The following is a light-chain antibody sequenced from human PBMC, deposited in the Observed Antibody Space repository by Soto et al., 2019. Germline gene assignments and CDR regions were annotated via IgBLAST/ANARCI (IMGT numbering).Light chain of an antibody. CDR2: GAS. CDR3: QQSSSWPPTIT. J-gene: IGKJ5*01. Sequence: EIVMTQSPVTLSVSPGDRATLSCRASQSVSNNLAWYQQKPGQAPRLLIYGASTRATGIPVRFSGSGSGTDFTLTISSLEPEDFAVYYCQQSSSWPPTITFGQGTRLEIK. CDR1: QSVSNN. V-gene: IGKV3-15*01.